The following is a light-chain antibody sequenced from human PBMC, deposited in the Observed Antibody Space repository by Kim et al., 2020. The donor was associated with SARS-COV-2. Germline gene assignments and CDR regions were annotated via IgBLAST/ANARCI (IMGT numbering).Light chain of an antibody. CDR3: SSYAGSNIGV. CDR2: EVY. Sequence: QSALTQPPSASGSPGQSVTISCTGTSSDIGNYNFVSWYHHHPGKVPKLIIFEVYKRPSGVPDRFSGSKSGNTASLTFSGLQPEDEGDYYCSSYAGSNIGVFGTGTKVTVL. J-gene: IGLJ1*01. CDR1: SSDIGNYNF. V-gene: IGLV2-8*01.